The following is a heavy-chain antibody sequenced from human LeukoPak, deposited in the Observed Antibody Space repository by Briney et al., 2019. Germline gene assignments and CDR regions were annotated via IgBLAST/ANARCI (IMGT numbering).Heavy chain of an antibody. Sequence: ASVKVSCKASGGTFSSYAISWVRQAPGQGLEWMGGIIPIFGTANYAQKFQGRVTITTDESTSTAYMELSGLRSEDTAVYYCASGYCSSTSCYPDAGYWGQGTLVTVSS. CDR1: GGTFSSYA. CDR2: IIPIFGTA. V-gene: IGHV1-69*05. D-gene: IGHD2-2*01. CDR3: ASGYCSSTSCYPDAGY. J-gene: IGHJ4*02.